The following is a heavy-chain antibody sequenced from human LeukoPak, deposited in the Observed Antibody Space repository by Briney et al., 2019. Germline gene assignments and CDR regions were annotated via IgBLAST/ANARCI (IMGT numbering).Heavy chain of an antibody. CDR2: ISAYNGNT. V-gene: IGHV1-18*01. CDR1: GYTFTSYG. D-gene: IGHD3-22*01. Sequence: GASVKVSCKVSGYTFTSYGISWVRQAPGQGLEWMGWISAYNGNTNYAQKLQGRVTMTTDTSTSTAYMELRSLRSDDTAVYYCARLGYYYDSSGYYFDYWGQGTLVTVSS. CDR3: ARLGYYYDSSGYYFDY. J-gene: IGHJ4*02.